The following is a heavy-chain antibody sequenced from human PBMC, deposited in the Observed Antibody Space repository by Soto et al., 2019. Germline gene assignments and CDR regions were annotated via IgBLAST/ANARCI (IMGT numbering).Heavy chain of an antibody. J-gene: IGHJ5*02. CDR1: GGSIGTSAYY. Sequence: SETLSLTCAVSGGSIGTSAYYWGWIRQAPGKGLEWIGSINHSGNTYLSPSLKDRVTMSVDTSKNSFSLKLRSATAADAGLYYCSRRAPEGFDPWGQGTLVTVSS. V-gene: IGHV4-39*01. CDR2: INHSGNT. CDR3: SRRAPEGFDP.